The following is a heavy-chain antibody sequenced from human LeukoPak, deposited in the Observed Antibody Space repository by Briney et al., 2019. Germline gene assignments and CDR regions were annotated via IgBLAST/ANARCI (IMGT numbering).Heavy chain of an antibody. V-gene: IGHV3-21*01. J-gene: IGHJ4*02. Sequence: GGSLRLSCAASGFTFSSYSMNWVRQAPGKGLEWVSSISSSSSYIYYADSVKGRFTISRDNAKNSLYLQMNSLRAEDTAVYYCARDRVTASGYPHRWGQGTLVTVSS. D-gene: IGHD3-22*01. CDR1: GFTFSSYS. CDR2: ISSSSSYI. CDR3: ARDRVTASGYPHR.